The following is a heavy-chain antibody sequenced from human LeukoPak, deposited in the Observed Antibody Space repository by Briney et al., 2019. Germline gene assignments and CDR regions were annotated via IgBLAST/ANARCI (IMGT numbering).Heavy chain of an antibody. CDR1: GFTFDDYA. Sequence: GGSLRLSCAASGFTFDDYAMHWVRQAPGKGLEWVSGISWNSGSIGYADSVKGRFTISRDNAKNSLYLQMNSLRAEDTALYYCAKGIAAAGKGSFDYWGQGTLVTVSS. J-gene: IGHJ4*02. V-gene: IGHV3-9*01. CDR2: ISWNSGSI. CDR3: AKGIAAAGKGSFDY. D-gene: IGHD6-13*01.